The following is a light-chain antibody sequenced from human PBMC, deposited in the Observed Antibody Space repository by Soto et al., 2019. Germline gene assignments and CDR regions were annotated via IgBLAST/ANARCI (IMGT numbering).Light chain of an antibody. CDR2: GAS. CDR1: HSVNSH. V-gene: IGKV3-15*01. J-gene: IGKJ5*01. CDR3: QQYKNWPL. Sequence: MVMTQSPSTLSVSPGERVTLSCRTSHSVNSHVAWYQQKPGQAPRLLLYGASTRATGIPVRLSGSGFGTEFTLTISSLQSEDFAVYYCQQYKNWPLFGQGTRLEIK.